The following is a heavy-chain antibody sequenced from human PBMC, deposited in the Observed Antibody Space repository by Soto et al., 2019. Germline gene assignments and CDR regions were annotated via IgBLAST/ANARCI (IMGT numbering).Heavy chain of an antibody. Sequence: GGSLRLSCAASGFTFSGSAMHWVRQASGKGLEWVGRIRSKANSYATAYAASGKGRFTISRNDSKNTAYLQMNSLKTEDTAVYYCTREFSSSWDLLSGMDVWGQGTTVTVSS. CDR1: GFTFSGSA. CDR3: TREFSSSWDLLSGMDV. D-gene: IGHD6-13*01. V-gene: IGHV3-73*01. CDR2: IRSKANSYAT. J-gene: IGHJ6*02.